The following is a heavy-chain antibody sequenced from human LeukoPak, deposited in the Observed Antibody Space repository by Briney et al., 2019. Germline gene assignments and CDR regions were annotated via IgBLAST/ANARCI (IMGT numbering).Heavy chain of an antibody. V-gene: IGHV4-59*01. J-gene: IGHJ6*04. CDR1: RGSTSTYY. CDR3: ARDTGGNGLDV. CDR2: IYYSGST. D-gene: IGHD4-23*01. Sequence: SETLSLTCTVSRGSTSTYYWSRIRQPPGKGLEWIGYIYYSGSTNYNPSLKSRVTISVDTSKNQFSLKLSSVTAADTAVYYCARDTGGNGLDVWGKGTTVTISS.